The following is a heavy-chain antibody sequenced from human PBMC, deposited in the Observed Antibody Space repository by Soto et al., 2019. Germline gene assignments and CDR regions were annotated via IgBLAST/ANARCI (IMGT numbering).Heavy chain of an antibody. CDR3: ARSSTYYYGSGSHSAFDI. CDR1: GESFSGYY. V-gene: IGHV4-34*01. J-gene: IGHJ3*02. Sequence: SETLSLTCAVCGESFSGYYWSWIRQPPGKGLEWIGEINHSGSTNYNPSLKSRVTISVDTSKNQFSLKLSSVTAADTAVYYCARSSTYYYGSGSHSAFDIWGQGTMVTVSS. D-gene: IGHD3-10*01. CDR2: INHSGST.